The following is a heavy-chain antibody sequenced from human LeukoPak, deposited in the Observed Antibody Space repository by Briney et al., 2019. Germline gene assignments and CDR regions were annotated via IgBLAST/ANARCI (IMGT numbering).Heavy chain of an antibody. CDR1: GYTFTGYY. J-gene: IGHJ3*02. V-gene: IGHV1-2*02. CDR2: INPNSGGT. Sequence: ASVKVSCKASGYTFTGYYMHWVRQAPGQGLEWMGWINPNSGGTNYAQKFQERVTITRDMSTSTAYMELSSLRSEDTAVYYCAASGPPIAARPVEDGAFDIWGQGTMVTVSS. D-gene: IGHD6-6*01. CDR3: AASGPPIAARPVEDGAFDI.